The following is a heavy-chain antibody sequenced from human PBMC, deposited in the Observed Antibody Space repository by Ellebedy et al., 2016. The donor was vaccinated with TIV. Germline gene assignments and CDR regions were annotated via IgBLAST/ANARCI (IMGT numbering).Heavy chain of an antibody. CDR1: LPSLSGYH. J-gene: IGHJ4*02. CDR3: ASGSMVRGLAG. CDR2: VNHRGGT. V-gene: IGHV4-34*01. D-gene: IGHD3-10*01. Sequence: SETLSLXXEIDLPSLSGYHWAWVRQPPGKGLEWIGDVNHRGGTRYISSLKSRVTISLDTSKKQFSLNITSVTAADTALYFCASGSMVRGLAGWGQGTLVSVSS.